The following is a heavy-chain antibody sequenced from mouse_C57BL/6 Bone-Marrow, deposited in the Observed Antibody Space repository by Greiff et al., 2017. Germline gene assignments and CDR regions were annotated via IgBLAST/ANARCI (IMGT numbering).Heavy chain of an antibody. D-gene: IGHD1-1*01. Sequence: EVQVVESGGDLVKPGGSLKLSCAASGFTFSSYGMSWVRQTPDKRLEWVATISSGGSYTYYPDSVKGRFTISRDNAKNTLYLQMSSLKSEDTAMYYCARQAITTGLDYWGQGTTLTVSA. CDR2: ISSGGSYT. J-gene: IGHJ2*01. CDR1: GFTFSSYG. CDR3: ARQAITTGLDY. V-gene: IGHV5-6*01.